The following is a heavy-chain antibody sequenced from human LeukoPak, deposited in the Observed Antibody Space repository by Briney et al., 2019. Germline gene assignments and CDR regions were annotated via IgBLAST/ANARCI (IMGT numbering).Heavy chain of an antibody. D-gene: IGHD2-8*01. CDR2: IKQDGSEK. J-gene: IGHJ4*02. V-gene: IGHV3-7*01. Sequence: GGSLRLSCAASGFSFSYYGMSWVRQAPGKGLEWVANIKQDGSEKYYVDSVKGRFTISRDNAKNSLYLQMNSLRAEDTAVYYCAREDRAVYNYWGQGTLVTVSS. CDR1: GFSFSYYG. CDR3: AREDRAVYNY.